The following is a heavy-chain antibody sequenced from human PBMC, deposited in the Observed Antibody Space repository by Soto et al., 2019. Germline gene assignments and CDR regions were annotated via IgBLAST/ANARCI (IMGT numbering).Heavy chain of an antibody. Sequence: QVQLQESGPGLVKPLQTLSLTCTVSGGSISSDDYYWSWIRQPPGKGLEWIGYIYYSGRTSYNPSLKSRVTISMDTSKNQFSLKLTSVSAADTAVYYCARDRSNSPDFFDYWGLGTLVTVSS. V-gene: IGHV4-30-4*01. CDR3: ARDRSNSPDFFDY. CDR2: IYYSGRT. CDR1: GGSISSDDYY. D-gene: IGHD6-6*01. J-gene: IGHJ4*02.